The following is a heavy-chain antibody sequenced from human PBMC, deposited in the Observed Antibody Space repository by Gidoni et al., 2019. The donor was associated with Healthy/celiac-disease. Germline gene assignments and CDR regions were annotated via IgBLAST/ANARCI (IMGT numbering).Heavy chain of an antibody. CDR3: ARAYVSHYYDSSGYAGY. CDR1: GGSLSSYA. CDR2: IIPIFGTA. V-gene: IGHV1-69*01. D-gene: IGHD3-22*01. J-gene: IGHJ4*02. Sequence: QVQLVQSGAEVKKPGSSVKVSCKASGGSLSSYAIIWVRQAPGQGLEWMGGIIPIFGTANYAQTFQGRVTITADESTSTASMELSSLRSEDTAVYYCARAYVSHYYDSSGYAGYWGQGTLVTVSS.